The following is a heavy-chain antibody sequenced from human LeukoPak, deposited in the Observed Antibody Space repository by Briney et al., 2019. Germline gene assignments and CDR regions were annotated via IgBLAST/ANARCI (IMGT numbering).Heavy chain of an antibody. CDR3: AKDDVAIVVVPAAAFDY. V-gene: IGHV3-30*18. CDR1: GFTFSSYG. D-gene: IGHD2-2*01. Sequence: GGSLRLSCAASGFTFSSYGMHWVRQAPGKGLEWVAVISYVGSNKYYADSVKGRSTISRDNSKNTLYLQMNSLRAEDTAVYYCAKDDVAIVVVPAAAFDYWGQGTLVTVSS. J-gene: IGHJ4*02. CDR2: ISYVGSNK.